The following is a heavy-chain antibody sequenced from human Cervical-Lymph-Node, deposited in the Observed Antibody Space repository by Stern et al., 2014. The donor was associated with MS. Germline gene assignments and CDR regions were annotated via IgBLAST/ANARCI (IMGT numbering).Heavy chain of an antibody. Sequence: EVQLVQSGAEVKKPGESLKISCKGSGYNFPSSWIAWVRHMPGKGLEWMGIIYPGDSDTKYSPAFQGQVTISADNSINTAYLKWSSPKASDTAIYYCVRRDTHFDSWGQGTLVTVSS. CDR2: IYPGDSDT. V-gene: IGHV5-51*03. J-gene: IGHJ4*02. CDR3: VRRDTHFDS. CDR1: GYNFPSSW.